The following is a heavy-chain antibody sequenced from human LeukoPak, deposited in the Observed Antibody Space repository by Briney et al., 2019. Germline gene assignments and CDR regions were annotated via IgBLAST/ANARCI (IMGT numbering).Heavy chain of an antibody. D-gene: IGHD2-2*01. Sequence: GGSLRLSCAASGFTFGAYTMNWIRQAPGKGLEWVSCIFSRSESILYAESVRGRFTISRDNARNSLYLQMDSLRAEDTAIYYCARDFLHSSTSRPFDYWGQGTLVTVSS. J-gene: IGHJ4*02. V-gene: IGHV3-21*01. CDR2: IFSRSESI. CDR3: ARDFLHSSTSRPFDY. CDR1: GFTFGAYT.